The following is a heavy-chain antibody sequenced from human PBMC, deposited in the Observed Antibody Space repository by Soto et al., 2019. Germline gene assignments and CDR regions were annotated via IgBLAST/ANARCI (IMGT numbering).Heavy chain of an antibody. D-gene: IGHD5-18*01. CDR1: GFTFSSNA. J-gene: IGHJ4*02. V-gene: IGHV3-23*01. CDR2: ISVSGANT. Sequence: QPGGSLRLSCAASGFTFSSNAMSWVRQAPGRGLEWVSTISVSGANTYYADSVRGRFTISRDTSNNTLYLQMNSLRAEDTALYYCAKDRDSYGPLFYFDYWGQGTLVTVSS. CDR3: AKDRDSYGPLFYFDY.